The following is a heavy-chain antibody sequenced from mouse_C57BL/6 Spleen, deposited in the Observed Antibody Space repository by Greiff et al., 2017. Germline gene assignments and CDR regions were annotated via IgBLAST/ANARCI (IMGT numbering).Heavy chain of an antibody. CDR2: IETEDSET. D-gene: IGHD2-2*01. CDR1: GFNIKDYY. Sequence: EVQRVESGAELVKPGASVKLSCTASGFNIKDYYMHWVKQRTEQGLEWIGRIETEDSETKYAPKFQGKATITADTSSNTAYLQLSSLTSEDTAVYYCARGGLQPYYYAMDYWGQGTSVTVAS. V-gene: IGHV14-2*01. J-gene: IGHJ4*01. CDR3: ARGGLQPYYYAMDY.